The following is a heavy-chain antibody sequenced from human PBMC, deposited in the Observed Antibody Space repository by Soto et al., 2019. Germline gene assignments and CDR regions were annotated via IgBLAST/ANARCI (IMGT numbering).Heavy chain of an antibody. Sequence: QVQLQQWGAGLLKPSETLSLTCAVYGGSFSGYYWSWIRQPPGKGLEWIGEINHSGSTNYNPSLKSRVNISVDTSKNQFSLKLSSVTAADTAVYYCARGPYSSSWPYYFDYWGQGTLVTVSS. V-gene: IGHV4-34*01. CDR3: ARGPYSSSWPYYFDY. J-gene: IGHJ4*02. CDR2: INHSGST. CDR1: GGSFSGYY. D-gene: IGHD6-13*01.